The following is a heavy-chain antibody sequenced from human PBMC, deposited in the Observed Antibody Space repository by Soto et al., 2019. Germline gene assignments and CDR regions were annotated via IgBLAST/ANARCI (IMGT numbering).Heavy chain of an antibody. D-gene: IGHD1-1*01. CDR3: AGNWNDGDDYFAY. Sequence: QVQLVQSGAEVKKPGASVKVSCKASGYTFTGYYMHWVRQAPGQGFEWMGWINPNSGGTNYSQKFQGRVTMTRDTCISTVYMELSRLRSDDTAVYYCAGNWNDGDDYFAYCGHGTLVTVS. V-gene: IGHV1-2*02. CDR1: GYTFTGYY. J-gene: IGHJ4*01. CDR2: INPNSGGT.